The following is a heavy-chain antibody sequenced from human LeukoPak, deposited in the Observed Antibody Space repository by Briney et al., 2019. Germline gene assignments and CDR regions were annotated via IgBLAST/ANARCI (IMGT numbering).Heavy chain of an antibody. CDR2: ISSSSSYI. CDR1: GFTFSSYS. Sequence: GGSLRLSCAASGFTFSSYSMNWVRQAPGKGLEWVSSISSSSSYIYYADSVKGRFTISRDNAKNSLYLQMNSLRAEDTAVYYCARDPAYDNYGGNSNDYYFDYWGQGTLVTVSS. CDR3: ARDPAYDNYGGNSNDYYFDY. V-gene: IGHV3-21*01. J-gene: IGHJ4*02. D-gene: IGHD4-23*01.